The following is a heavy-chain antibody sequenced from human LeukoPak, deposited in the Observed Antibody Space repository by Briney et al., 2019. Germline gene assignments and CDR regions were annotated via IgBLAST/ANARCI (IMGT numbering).Heavy chain of an antibody. D-gene: IGHD3-22*01. CDR1: GFTFSSYA. CDR3: AKDRSRYYDSSGHESY. Sequence: GASLRLSCAASGFTFSSYAMSWVRQAPGKGLEWVSAIRGSGGSTYYADSVKGRFTISRDNSKNTLYLQMNSLRAEDTAVYYCAKDRSRYYDSSGHESYWGQGTLVTV. V-gene: IGHV3-23*01. CDR2: IRGSGGST. J-gene: IGHJ4*02.